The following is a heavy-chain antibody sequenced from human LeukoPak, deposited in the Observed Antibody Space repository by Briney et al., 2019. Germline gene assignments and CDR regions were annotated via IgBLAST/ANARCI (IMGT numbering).Heavy chain of an antibody. CDR3: AREMYDSGGYRVSYFDY. CDR2: VYHSGST. V-gene: IGHV4-38-2*02. Sequence: PSETLSLTCTVSGYSISSGYYWGWVRQSPGRGLEWIGTVYHSGSTYYNPSLRSRVSISVDTSKNRFSLNLRSVTAADTAVYYCAREMYDSGGYRVSYFDYWGQGTLVTVSS. J-gene: IGHJ4*02. D-gene: IGHD3-22*01. CDR1: GYSISSGYY.